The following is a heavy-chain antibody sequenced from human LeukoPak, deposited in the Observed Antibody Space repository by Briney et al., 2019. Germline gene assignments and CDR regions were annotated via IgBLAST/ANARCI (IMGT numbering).Heavy chain of an antibody. D-gene: IGHD3-10*01. V-gene: IGHV1-18*01. J-gene: IGHJ1*01. CDR2: ISAYNGNT. CDR3: ARDRYGSGSYYYFQH. Sequence: EASVKVSCKASGYTFTSYGISWVRQAPGQGLEWMGWISAYNGNTNYAQKLQGRVTMTTDTSTSTAYMELSSLRSEDTAVYYCARDRYGSGSYYYFQHWGQGTLVTVSS. CDR1: GYTFTSYG.